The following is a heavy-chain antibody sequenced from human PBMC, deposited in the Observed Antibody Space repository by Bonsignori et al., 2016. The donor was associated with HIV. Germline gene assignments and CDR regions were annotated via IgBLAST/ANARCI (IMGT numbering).Heavy chain of an antibody. CDR3: ARDRSGSYWGDYYYYYMDV. D-gene: IGHD1-26*01. Sequence: ASVKVSCKASGYTFTSYGISWVRQAPGQGLEWMGWISAYNGNTNYAQKLQGRVTMTTDTSTSTAYMELRSLRSDDTAVYYCARDRSGSYWGDYYYYYMDVWGKGTTVTVSS. V-gene: IGHV1-18*01. CDR1: GYTFTSYG. J-gene: IGHJ6*03. CDR2: ISAYNGNT.